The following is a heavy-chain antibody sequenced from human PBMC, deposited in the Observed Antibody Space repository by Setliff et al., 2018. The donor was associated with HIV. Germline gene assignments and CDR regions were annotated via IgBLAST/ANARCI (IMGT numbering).Heavy chain of an antibody. CDR1: GYTFTIYA. CDR3: ARGISGYWNFDY. J-gene: IGHJ4*02. CDR2: INAGNGNT. Sequence: ASVKVSCKASGYTFTIYAMHWVRQAPGQRLEWMGWINAGNGNTKYSQKFQGRVTITRDTSASTAYMELSSLRSEDTAVYYCARGISGYWNFDYWGQGTRVTVSS. D-gene: IGHD2-8*02. V-gene: IGHV1-3*01.